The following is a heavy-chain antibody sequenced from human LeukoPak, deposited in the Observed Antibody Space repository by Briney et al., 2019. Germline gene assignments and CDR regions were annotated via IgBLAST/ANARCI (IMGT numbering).Heavy chain of an antibody. V-gene: IGHV3-7*01. CDR1: GFTFSSYC. Sequence: GGSLRLSCAASGFTFSSYCMSRVRQARGKGLEWVANIKQDGSEKYYVDSVKGRFTNSRDKAKNSLYLQMNSLRAEDTAVYYCAGSIAAAGTGYWGQGTLVTVSS. D-gene: IGHD6-13*01. CDR3: AGSIAAAGTGY. CDR2: IKQDGSEK. J-gene: IGHJ4*01.